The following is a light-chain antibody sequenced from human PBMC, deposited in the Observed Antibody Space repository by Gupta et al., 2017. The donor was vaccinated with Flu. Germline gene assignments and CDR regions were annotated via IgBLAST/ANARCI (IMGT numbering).Light chain of an antibody. J-gene: IGKJ4*01. Sequence: PSSLSASVGDRVTITCQASQDISDYLNWSQHKPGKAPKLLIYDASNLETGVPSRFSGSGSGTDFTFTISSLQPEDIATYYCQQYDNLPLTFGGGTKVDIK. V-gene: IGKV1-33*01. CDR1: QDISDY. CDR2: DAS. CDR3: QQYDNLPLT.